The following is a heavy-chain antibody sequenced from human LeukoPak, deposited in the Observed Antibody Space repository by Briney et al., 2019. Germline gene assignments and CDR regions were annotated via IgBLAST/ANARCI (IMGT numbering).Heavy chain of an antibody. CDR2: IYYSGST. V-gene: IGHV4-39*07. CDR1: GGSISSSSYY. J-gene: IGHJ4*02. D-gene: IGHD5-12*01. CDR3: ARGNLRGYSGYGAPLYYFDY. Sequence: SETLSLTCTVSGGSISSSSYYWGWIRQPPGKGLEWIGSIYYSGSTYYNPSLKSRVTISVDTSKNQFSLKLSSVTAADTAVYYCARGNLRGYSGYGAPLYYFDYWGQGTLVTVSS.